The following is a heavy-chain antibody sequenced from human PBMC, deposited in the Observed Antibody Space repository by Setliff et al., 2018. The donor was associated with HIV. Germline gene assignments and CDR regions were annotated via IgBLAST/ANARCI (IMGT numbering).Heavy chain of an antibody. CDR3: ARVYCSGGSCYSYYYYYYMDV. Sequence: PGGSLRLSCAASGFTFSDYYMTWIRQAPGKGLEWISYISNSRTTTSYADSVKGRFTISRDNAKNSLYLQMNSLRAEDTAVYYCARVYCSGGSCYSYYYYYYMDVWGKGTTVTVSS. J-gene: IGHJ6*03. V-gene: IGHV3-11*01. D-gene: IGHD2-15*01. CDR2: ISNSRTTT. CDR1: GFTFSDYY.